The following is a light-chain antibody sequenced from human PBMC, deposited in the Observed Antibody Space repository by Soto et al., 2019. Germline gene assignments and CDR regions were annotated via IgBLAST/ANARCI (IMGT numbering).Light chain of an antibody. Sequence: DIQMTQSPSSLSVSVGDRVTITFRASQDIRNYLAWYQQKPGKVPKLLIYAASTLQSGVPSRFSGSGSGTDFTLTINSLQPEDIATYYCQKYDRAPFTFGPGTKVDIK. V-gene: IGKV1-27*01. CDR1: QDIRNY. CDR3: QKYDRAPFT. CDR2: AAS. J-gene: IGKJ3*01.